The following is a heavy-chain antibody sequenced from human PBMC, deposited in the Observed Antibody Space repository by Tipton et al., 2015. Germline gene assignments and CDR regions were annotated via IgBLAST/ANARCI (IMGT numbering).Heavy chain of an antibody. CDR2: IRYSGGT. CDR1: GTSHSGFY. D-gene: IGHD1-1*01. V-gene: IGHV4-59*01. CDR3: ARENAYYYGMDV. J-gene: IGHJ6*02. Sequence: TLSLTCTVSGTSHSGFYWTWIRQPPGKGLEWIGYIRYSGGTNYKPSLRGRVSISLDMSKNQFSLKLRSVTAADTAMYFCARENAYYYGMDVWGQGTTVTVSS.